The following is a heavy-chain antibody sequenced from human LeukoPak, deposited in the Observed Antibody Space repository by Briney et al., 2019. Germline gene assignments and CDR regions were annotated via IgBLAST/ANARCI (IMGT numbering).Heavy chain of an antibody. CDR3: AKDIRTYCSSTSCFDAFDI. D-gene: IGHD2-2*01. V-gene: IGHV3-9*01. J-gene: IGHJ3*02. CDR2: ISWNSGSI. CDR1: GLTFDDYA. Sequence: GGSLRLSCAASGLTFDDYAIHWVRQAPGEGLGWVSGISWNSGSIAYADSVKGRFTISRDNAKNSLYLQMNSLRAEDTALYYCAKDIRTYCSSTSCFDAFDIWGQGTMVTVSS.